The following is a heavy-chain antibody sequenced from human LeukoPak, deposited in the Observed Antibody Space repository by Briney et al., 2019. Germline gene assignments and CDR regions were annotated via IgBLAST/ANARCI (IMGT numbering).Heavy chain of an antibody. CDR2: IYYSGST. J-gene: IGHJ6*03. CDR3: ARDYYYGSGSYFWYYYYMDV. CDR1: GGSISSSSYY. V-gene: IGHV4-39*07. Sequence: SETLSLTCPVSGGSISSSSYYWGWIRQPPGKGLEWLGSIYYSGSTYYNPSLKSRVTRSVDTSKNQFSLKLSSVTAADTAVYYCARDYYYGSGSYFWYYYYMDVWGKGTTVTVSS. D-gene: IGHD3-10*01.